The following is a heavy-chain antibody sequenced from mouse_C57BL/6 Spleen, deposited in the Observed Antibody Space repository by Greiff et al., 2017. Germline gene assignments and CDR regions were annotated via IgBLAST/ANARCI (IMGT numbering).Heavy chain of an antibody. V-gene: IGHV1-74*01. CDR2: IHPSDSDT. J-gene: IGHJ1*03. D-gene: IGHD2-2*01. CDR3: AIWRGAMVTTADCYFDV. Sequence: VQLQQPGAELVKPGASVKVSCKASGYTFTSYWMHWVKQRPGQGLEWIGRIHPSDSDTNYNQKFKGKATLTVDTSSSTAYMQLSSLTSEDSAVYYCAIWRGAMVTTADCYFDVWGTGTTVTVSS. CDR1: GYTFTSYW.